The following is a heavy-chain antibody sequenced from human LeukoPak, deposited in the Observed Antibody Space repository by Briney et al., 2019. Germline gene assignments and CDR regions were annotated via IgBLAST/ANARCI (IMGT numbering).Heavy chain of an antibody. Sequence: GASVKVSCKASGYTFTGYYMHWVRQAPGQGLEWMGRINPNSGGTNDAQKFQGRVTMTRDTSISTAYMELSRLRSDDTAVYYCATASITMVRGVPDAFDIWGQGTTVTVSS. V-gene: IGHV1-2*06. CDR2: INPNSGGT. D-gene: IGHD3-10*01. J-gene: IGHJ3*02. CDR1: GYTFTGYY. CDR3: ATASITMVRGVPDAFDI.